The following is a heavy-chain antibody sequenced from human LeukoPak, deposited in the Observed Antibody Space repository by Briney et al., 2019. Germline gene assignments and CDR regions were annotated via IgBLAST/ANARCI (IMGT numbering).Heavy chain of an antibody. D-gene: IGHD5-12*01. CDR1: GYSISSGYY. Sequence: SETLSLTCTVSGYSISSGYYWGWIRQPPGKGLEWIGSIYHSGSTYYNPSLKSRVTISVDTSKNQFSLKLISVTAADTAVYYCARSLVVATGSVAVAPTGYIIRWGQGTVVTVSS. CDR3: ARSLVVATGSVAVAPTGYIIR. CDR2: IYHSGST. J-gene: IGHJ3*01. V-gene: IGHV4-38-2*02.